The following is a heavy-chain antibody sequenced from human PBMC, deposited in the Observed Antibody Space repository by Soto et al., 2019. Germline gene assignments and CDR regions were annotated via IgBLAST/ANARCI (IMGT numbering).Heavy chain of an antibody. V-gene: IGHV4-4*02. D-gene: IGHD6-13*01. CDR3: ARDPSSWSDGESFDY. CDR2: IYHSGST. J-gene: IGHJ4*02. CDR1: GGSISSSNW. Sequence: QVQLQESGPGLVKPSGTLSLTCAVSGGSISSSNWWSWVRQPPGKGLEWIGEIYHSGSTNYNPSLKSRVTISIDKSKNQFSLKLISVTAADTAVYYCARDPSSWSDGESFDYWGQGTLVTVSS.